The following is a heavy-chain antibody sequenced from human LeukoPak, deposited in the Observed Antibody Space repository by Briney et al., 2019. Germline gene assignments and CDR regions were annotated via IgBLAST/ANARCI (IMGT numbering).Heavy chain of an antibody. V-gene: IGHV1-69*13. CDR3: ATEEGIAARSDAFDI. CDR1: GGTFSSYA. D-gene: IGHD6-6*01. CDR2: IIPIFGTA. J-gene: IGHJ3*02. Sequence: GASVKVSCKASGGTFSSYAISWVRQAPGQGLEWMGGIIPIFGTANYAQKFQGRVTITADESTSTAYMELSSLRSEDTAVYYCATEEGIAARSDAFDIWGQGTMVTVSS.